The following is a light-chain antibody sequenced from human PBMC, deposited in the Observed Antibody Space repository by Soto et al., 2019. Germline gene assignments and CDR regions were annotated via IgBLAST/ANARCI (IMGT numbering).Light chain of an antibody. Sequence: EIVLTQSPATLSLSPGERATLSCRASQSVSRYLAWYQQKPGQAPRLLISDASNRATGIPARFSGSGSGTGFTLTVSSLEPEDFAVYYCQHRSNWPLTFGGGTKVEIK. CDR1: QSVSRY. J-gene: IGKJ4*01. V-gene: IGKV3-11*01. CDR2: DAS. CDR3: QHRSNWPLT.